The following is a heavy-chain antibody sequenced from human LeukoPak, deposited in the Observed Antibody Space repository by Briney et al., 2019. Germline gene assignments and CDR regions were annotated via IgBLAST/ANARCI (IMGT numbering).Heavy chain of an antibody. Sequence: SVKVSCKASGGTFSSYAISWVRQAPGQGLEWMGGIIPIFGTANYAQKFQGRVTITADESTSTAYMELSSLRSEDTAVYYCARDGHCTNGVCYQGYYYGMDVWGQGTTVTVSS. D-gene: IGHD2-8*01. V-gene: IGHV1-69*13. CDR1: GGTFSSYA. CDR3: ARDGHCTNGVCYQGYYYGMDV. CDR2: IIPIFGTA. J-gene: IGHJ6*02.